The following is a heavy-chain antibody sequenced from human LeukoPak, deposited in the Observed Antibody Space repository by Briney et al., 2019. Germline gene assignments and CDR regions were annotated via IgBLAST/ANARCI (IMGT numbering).Heavy chain of an antibody. J-gene: IGHJ4*02. V-gene: IGHV4-59*08. D-gene: IGHD3-10*01. CDR3: ARGRSGSYYPFDT. CDR1: GGSISGYY. Sequence: SETLSLTCTVSGGSISGYYWTWVRQPPGKGLEWNGYIYYIGTTNYTPPLKSRVTTPVATSKTQFSLKLSCVTAAHTAVYRCARGRSGSYYPFDTWGQGTLVTVSS. CDR2: IYYIGTT.